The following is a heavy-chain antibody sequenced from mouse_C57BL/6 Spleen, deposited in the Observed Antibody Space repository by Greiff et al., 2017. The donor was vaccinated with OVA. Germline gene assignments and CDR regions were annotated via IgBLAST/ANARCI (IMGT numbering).Heavy chain of an antibody. CDR2: IYPGDGDT. Sequence: SGPELVKPGASVKISCKASGYAFSSSWMNWVKQRPGKGLEWIGRIYPGDGDTNYNGKFKGKATLTADKSSSTAYMQLSSLTSEDSAVYFCARYDDYDLSWFAYWGQGTLVTVSA. CDR3: ARYDDYDLSWFAY. D-gene: IGHD2-4*01. J-gene: IGHJ3*01. CDR1: GYAFSSSW. V-gene: IGHV1-82*01.